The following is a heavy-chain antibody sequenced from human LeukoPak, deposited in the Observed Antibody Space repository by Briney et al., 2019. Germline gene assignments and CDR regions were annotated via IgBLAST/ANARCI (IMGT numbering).Heavy chain of an antibody. CDR2: IYTSATT. Sequence: AEALSLTWTVSGGSISMYCWGWIRHPAGKRLAWVGHIYTSATTNDHPSLTSRITMTVDTSKNKFSQKLSSVTVADTAVYYCARDLDYWGQGTLVTVSS. CDR3: ARDLDY. J-gene: IGHJ4*02. V-gene: IGHV4-4*07. CDR1: GGSISMYC.